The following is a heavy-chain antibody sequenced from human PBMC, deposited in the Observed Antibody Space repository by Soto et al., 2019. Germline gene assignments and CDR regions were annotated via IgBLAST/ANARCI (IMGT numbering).Heavy chain of an antibody. CDR2: ISGYNGAT. V-gene: IGHV1-18*04. J-gene: IGHJ5*02. CDR1: GYRFSGYG. Sequence: QVQLVQSGPEVRNPGASVRVSCRTSGYRFSGYGISWARLAPGQGLEWMGWISGYNGATQYPQKFQGRVAMTADTSTHTGYMELRSLGVDDTAVYFCAMSHLSCCPSWFDPWGPGNLVTVSS. CDR3: AMSHLSCCPSWFDP.